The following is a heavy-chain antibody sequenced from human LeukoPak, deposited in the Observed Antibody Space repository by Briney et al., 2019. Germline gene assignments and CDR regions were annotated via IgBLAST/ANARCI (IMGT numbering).Heavy chain of an antibody. Sequence: SETLSLTCSVSRGSISSYYWSWIRQPPGKGLEWIGYIYYSGSTSYNPSLKSRVTISVDTSKNQFPLKLSSVTAADTAVYYCARLRMVRGVIWGFDYWGQGTLVTVSS. V-gene: IGHV4-59*08. J-gene: IGHJ4*02. CDR3: ARLRMVRGVIWGFDY. CDR1: RGSISSYY. D-gene: IGHD3-10*01. CDR2: IYYSGST.